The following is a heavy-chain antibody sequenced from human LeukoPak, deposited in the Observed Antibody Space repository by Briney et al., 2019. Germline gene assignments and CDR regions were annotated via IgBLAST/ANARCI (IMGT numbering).Heavy chain of an antibody. D-gene: IGHD3-16*02. CDR1: GLNFNTYA. CDR3: VKARQIIDSSTFDN. CDR2: IGTNVRST. V-gene: IGHV3-64D*08. Sequence: PGGSLRLSCSASGLNFNTYAMHWVRQGPGKGLEYVSAIGTNVRSTYYAESVDRRFIFSRDNSRNTLYLLMSNVRPEDAAVYYCVKARQIIDSSTFDNWGQGTLVTVSS. J-gene: IGHJ4*02.